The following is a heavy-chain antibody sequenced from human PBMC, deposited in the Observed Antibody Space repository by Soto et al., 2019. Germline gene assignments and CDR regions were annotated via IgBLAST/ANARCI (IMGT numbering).Heavy chain of an antibody. J-gene: IGHJ4*02. CDR2: IYYSGST. D-gene: IGHD3-22*01. V-gene: IGHV4-30-4*01. CDR3: ARSVPDSSGYLYYFDY. Sequence: SETLSLTCSVSGGSISSGDYYWNWIRQPPGKGLEWIGHIYYSGSTYYNSSLKSRVTISLDTSKNQFSLKLSSVTAADTAVYYCARSVPDSSGYLYYFDYWGQGTLVTVSS. CDR1: GGSISSGDYY.